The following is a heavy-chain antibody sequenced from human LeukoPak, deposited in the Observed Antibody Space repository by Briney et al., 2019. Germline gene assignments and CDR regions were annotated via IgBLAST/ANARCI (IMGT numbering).Heavy chain of an antibody. CDR2: IYISGSP. CDR3: ARLDPGAASTFYYFDY. D-gene: IGHD1-1*01. Sequence: SETLSLTCTVSGGSISSHDWTWIRQPAGKGLEWIGRIYISGSPNYNPSLKSRVTMSVDTSKNQFSLKLSSVTAADTAVYYCARLDPGAASTFYYFDYWGQGTLVTVSS. J-gene: IGHJ4*02. CDR1: GGSISSHD. V-gene: IGHV4-4*07.